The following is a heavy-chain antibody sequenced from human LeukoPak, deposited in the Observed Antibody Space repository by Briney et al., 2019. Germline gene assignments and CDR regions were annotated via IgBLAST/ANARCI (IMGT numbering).Heavy chain of an antibody. CDR3: ARHGSIGARQNWFDP. D-gene: IGHD6-6*01. V-gene: IGHV5-51*01. CDR2: IYPGDSDT. J-gene: IGHJ5*02. CDR1: GYIFRNYW. Sequence: GESLKISCQGSGYIFRNYWIGWVRQMPGKGLGWMGIIYPGDSDTRYNPSFQGQVTISADKSINTAYLQWSSLKASDSAMYYCARHGSIGARQNWFDPWGQGTLVTVSS.